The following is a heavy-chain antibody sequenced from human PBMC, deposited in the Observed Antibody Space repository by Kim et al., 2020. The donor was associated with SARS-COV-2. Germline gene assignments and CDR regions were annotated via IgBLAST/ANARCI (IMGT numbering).Heavy chain of an antibody. V-gene: IGHV3-15*01. CDR3: TTVSLWFGEFFYDYYGMDV. CDR1: GFTFSNAW. Sequence: GGSLRLSCAASGFTFSNAWMSWVRQAPGKGLEWVGRIKSKTDGGTTDYAAPVKGRFTISRDDSKNTLYLQMNSLKTEDTAVYYCTTVSLWFGEFFYDYYGMDVWGQGTTVTVSS. CDR2: IKSKTDGGTT. D-gene: IGHD3-10*01. J-gene: IGHJ6*02.